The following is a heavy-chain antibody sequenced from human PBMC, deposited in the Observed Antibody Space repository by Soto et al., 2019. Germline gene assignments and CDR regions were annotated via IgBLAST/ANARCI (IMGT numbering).Heavy chain of an antibody. CDR3: ARSSRTDYYDSSGNDDY. Sequence: ASVKVSCKASGYTFTSYGISWVRQAPGQGLEWMGWISAYNGNTNYAQKLQGRVTMTTDTSTSTAYMELRSLRSDDTAVYYCARSSRTDYYDSSGNDDYWGQGTLVTVSS. CDR1: GYTFTSYG. V-gene: IGHV1-18*01. CDR2: ISAYNGNT. J-gene: IGHJ4*02. D-gene: IGHD3-22*01.